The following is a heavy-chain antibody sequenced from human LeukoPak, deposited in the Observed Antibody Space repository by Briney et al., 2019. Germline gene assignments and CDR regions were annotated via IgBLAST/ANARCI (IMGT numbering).Heavy chain of an antibody. CDR1: GGSISSSSYY. Sequence: SETLSLTCTVSGGSISSSSYYWGWIRQPPGKGLEWIGSIYYSGSTYYNPSLKSRVTISVDTSKNQFSLKLSSVTAADTAVYYCARHVLEITMIVVWHVEAAFDIWGQGTMVTVSS. CDR2: IYYSGST. J-gene: IGHJ3*02. V-gene: IGHV4-39*01. CDR3: ARHVLEITMIVVWHVEAAFDI. D-gene: IGHD3-22*01.